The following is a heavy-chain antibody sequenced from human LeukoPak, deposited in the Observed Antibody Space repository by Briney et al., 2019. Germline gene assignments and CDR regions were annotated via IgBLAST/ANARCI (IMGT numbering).Heavy chain of an antibody. Sequence: GGSLRLSCVASGFTFSNYAMHWVRQAPGKGLEWVAVISYDGSSKYYSDSVKGRFTISRDNSKNTLYLQMNSLRAEDTAVYYCERDPTRDYDFWSGYSHYYYGMDVWGQGTTVTVSS. CDR1: GFTFSNYA. CDR3: ERDPTRDYDFWSGYSHYYYGMDV. CDR2: ISYDGSSK. D-gene: IGHD3-3*01. J-gene: IGHJ6*02. V-gene: IGHV3-30*04.